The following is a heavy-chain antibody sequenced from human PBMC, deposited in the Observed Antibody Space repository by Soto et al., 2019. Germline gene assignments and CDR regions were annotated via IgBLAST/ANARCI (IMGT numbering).Heavy chain of an antibody. J-gene: IGHJ4*02. V-gene: IGHV3-74*01. Sequence: TGGSLRLSCVGSGFTFSNYWMHWVCQAPGKGLEWVSRVSGAGRSTNDADSVKGRFTISRDNSKNTLYLQMNNLRAEDTALYYCAKGPIFGVENIYDYWGQGTLVTVSS. CDR1: GFTFSNYW. D-gene: IGHD3-3*01. CDR2: VSGAGRST. CDR3: AKGPIFGVENIYDY.